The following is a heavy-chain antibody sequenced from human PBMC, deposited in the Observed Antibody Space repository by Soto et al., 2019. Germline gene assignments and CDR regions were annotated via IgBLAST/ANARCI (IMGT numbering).Heavy chain of an antibody. D-gene: IGHD3-3*01. CDR2: IVPMFGTS. CDR1: GGTSTRYA. J-gene: IGHJ4*02. V-gene: IGHV1-69*06. CDR3: NRGSEYDFWSGYL. Sequence: QERLVQSGAEVRKPGSSVKVSCTVTGGTSTRYAINWVRQAPGQGLEWMGGIVPMFGTSKYAQKCQGRDTITADTSTNIAYMELRSLRSEDTAVYYCNRGSEYDFWSGYLWGQGTLVSVSS.